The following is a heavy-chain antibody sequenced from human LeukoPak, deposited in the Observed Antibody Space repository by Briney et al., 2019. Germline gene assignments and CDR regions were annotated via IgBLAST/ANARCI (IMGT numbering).Heavy chain of an antibody. CDR2: IYHSGST. CDR3: ARLPPGANWGSFDY. D-gene: IGHD7-27*01. CDR1: GYSISSGYY. J-gene: IGHJ4*02. V-gene: IGHV4-38-2*01. Sequence: PSETLSLTCAVSGYSISSGYYWGWIRQPPGEGLEWIGSIYHSGSTYYNPSLKSRVTISVDTSKNQFSLKLSSVTAADTAVYYCARLPPGANWGSFDYWGQGTLVTVSS.